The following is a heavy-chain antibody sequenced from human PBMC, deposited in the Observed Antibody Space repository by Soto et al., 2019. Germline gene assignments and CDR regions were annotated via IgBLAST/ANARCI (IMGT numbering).Heavy chain of an antibody. CDR3: SRVDPGETSPFDH. CDR2: INPFDGSR. Sequence: QVQLVQSGAEVKKPGASVKVSCKASGYIFTSYYIHWVRQAPGQELEWMGWINPFDGSRMFAQSFQGRVTMTRDTSTSTVYMEVSSLRSEDTALYYCSRVDPGETSPFDHWGQGTLVTVSS. CDR1: GYIFTSYY. D-gene: IGHD3-10*01. J-gene: IGHJ4*02. V-gene: IGHV1-46*03.